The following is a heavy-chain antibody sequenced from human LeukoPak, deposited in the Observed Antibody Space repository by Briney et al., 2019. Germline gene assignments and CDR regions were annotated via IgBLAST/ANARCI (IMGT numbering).Heavy chain of an antibody. CDR2: ISSSSSYI. V-gene: IGHV3-21*01. Sequence: PGGSLRLSCVASGSIFGDYNMNWVRQAPGKGLEWVSSISSSSSYIYYADSVKGRFTISRDNAKNSLYLQMNSLRAEDTAVYYCARVQYYYGSGSYSADYWGQGTLVTVSS. CDR1: GSIFGDYN. CDR3: ARVQYYYGSGSYSADY. J-gene: IGHJ4*02. D-gene: IGHD3-10*01.